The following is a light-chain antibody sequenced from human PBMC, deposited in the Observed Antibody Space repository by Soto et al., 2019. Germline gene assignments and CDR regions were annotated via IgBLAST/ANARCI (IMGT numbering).Light chain of an antibody. J-gene: IGLJ1*01. Sequence: QPALTQPASVSGSPGQSITISCTGTSSDVGGYNYVSWYQQHPGKAPKLMIYDVTNRPSGVSNRFSASKSGSTASLTISDLQAEDEADYYCSSYTSDNTLVFGTGTKLTVL. CDR3: SSYTSDNTLV. V-gene: IGLV2-14*03. CDR1: SSDVGGYNY. CDR2: DVT.